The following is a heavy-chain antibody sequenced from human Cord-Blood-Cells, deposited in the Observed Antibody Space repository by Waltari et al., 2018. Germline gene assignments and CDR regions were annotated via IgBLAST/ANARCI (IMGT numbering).Heavy chain of an antibody. J-gene: IGHJ6*02. Sequence: QVPLQQWGAGLLKPSETLSLTCAVHGGSFSGYYWRWIRQPPGKGLEWIGEINHSGSTNYNPSLKSRVTISVDTSKNQFSLKLSSVTAADTAVYYCASAPGTTGTTYYYYYGMDVWGQGTTVTVSS. CDR2: INHSGST. CDR1: GGSFSGYY. CDR3: ASAPGTTGTTYYYYYGMDV. V-gene: IGHV4-34*01. D-gene: IGHD1-1*01.